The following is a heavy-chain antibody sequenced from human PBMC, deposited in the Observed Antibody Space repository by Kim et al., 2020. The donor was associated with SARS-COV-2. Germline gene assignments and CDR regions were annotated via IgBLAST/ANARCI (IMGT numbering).Heavy chain of an antibody. CDR3: ASYLDTAMPSPGTYYYYYGMDV. D-gene: IGHD5-18*01. Sequence: GGSLRLSCAASGFTFSSYSMNWVRQAPGKGLEWVSSISSSSSYIYYADSVKGRFTISRDNAKNSLYLQMNSLRAEDTAVYYCASYLDTAMPSPGTYYYYYGMDVWGQGTTVTVSS. CDR2: ISSSSSYI. J-gene: IGHJ6*02. CDR1: GFTFSSYS. V-gene: IGHV3-21*01.